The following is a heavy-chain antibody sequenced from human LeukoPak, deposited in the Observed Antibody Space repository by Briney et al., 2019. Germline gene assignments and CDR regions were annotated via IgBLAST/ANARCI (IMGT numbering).Heavy chain of an antibody. CDR3: ALERLLFS. J-gene: IGHJ5*02. D-gene: IGHD3-3*01. CDR2: IKQDGSEK. V-gene: IGHV3-7*01. Sequence: PGGSLRFFCAASGFTFSTYAMSWVRQAPGKGLEWVANIKQDGSEKYYVDSVKGRFTISRDNAKNSLYLQMNSLRAEDTAVYYCALERLLFSWGQGTLVTVSS. CDR1: GFTFSTYA.